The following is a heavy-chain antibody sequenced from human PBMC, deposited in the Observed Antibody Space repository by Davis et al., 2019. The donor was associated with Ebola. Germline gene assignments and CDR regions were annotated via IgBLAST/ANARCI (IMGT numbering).Heavy chain of an antibody. Sequence: GESLKISCAASGFTFSSYWMSWVRQAPGKGLEWVANIKQDGSEKYYVDSVKGRFTISRDNAKNSLYPQMNSLRAEDTAVYYCARDGGSSWYPYWGQGTLVTVSS. CDR2: IKQDGSEK. D-gene: IGHD6-13*01. V-gene: IGHV3-7*03. CDR1: GFTFSSYW. CDR3: ARDGGSSWYPY. J-gene: IGHJ4*02.